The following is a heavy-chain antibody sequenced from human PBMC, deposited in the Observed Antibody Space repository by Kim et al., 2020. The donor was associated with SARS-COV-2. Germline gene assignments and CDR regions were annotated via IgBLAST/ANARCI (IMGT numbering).Heavy chain of an antibody. D-gene: IGHD2-21*02. V-gene: IGHV4-39*01. CDR3: ARHFCGTSIRFLGIFQLDY. J-gene: IGHJ4*02. Sequence: SETLSLTCIVYGGSISSSCYYWDWNRQPPGKGLEWIGNVYYTGNTNYNPSLKIRVTISVDTSKNQFSLKLSSVTGADTAVYYCARHFCGTSIRFLGIFQLDYWGQGILVTVSS. CDR2: VYYTGNT. CDR1: GGSISSSCYY.